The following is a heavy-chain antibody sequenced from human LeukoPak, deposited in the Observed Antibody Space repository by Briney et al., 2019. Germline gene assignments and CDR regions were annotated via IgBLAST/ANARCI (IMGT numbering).Heavy chain of an antibody. Sequence: GGSLRLSCAASGFTFSSYAMSWVRQAPGKGLEWVSAISGSGGSTYYADSVKGRFTISRDNSKNTLYLQMNSLRAEDTAVYYCARGTRRSSGWYSTSFLNWFDPWGQGTLVTVSS. D-gene: IGHD6-19*01. V-gene: IGHV3-23*01. CDR3: ARGTRRSSGWYSTSFLNWFDP. CDR2: ISGSGGST. J-gene: IGHJ5*02. CDR1: GFTFSSYA.